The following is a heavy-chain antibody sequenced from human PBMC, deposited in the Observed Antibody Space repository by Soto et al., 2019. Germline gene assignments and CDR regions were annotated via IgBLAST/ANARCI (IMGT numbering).Heavy chain of an antibody. CDR2: VHCTGRT. D-gene: IGHD3-10*01. CDR1: VGSWSGYH. CDR3: ARFSVSLTFFDY. Sequence: PSSTLSLTSTVSVGSWSGYHSSCFRKPAGKGLEWIGSVHCTGRTDYNPSVKSRITVSMDTSKKQISLKLKSVTAADTALYFCARFSVSLTFFDYWGHGIQVTVSS. V-gene: IGHV4-4*07. J-gene: IGHJ4*01.